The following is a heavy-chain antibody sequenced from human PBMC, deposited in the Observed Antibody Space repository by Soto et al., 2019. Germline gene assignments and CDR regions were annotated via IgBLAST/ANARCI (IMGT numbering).Heavy chain of an antibody. J-gene: IGHJ6*02. D-gene: IGHD4-17*01. CDR1: GYTFTSYY. Sequence: GASVKVSCKASGYTFTSYYMHWVRQAPGQGLEWMGIINPSGGSTSYAQKFQGRVTMTRDTSTSTVYMELSSLRSEDTAVYYCAREDTVSWDRFYYGMDVWGQGTTVTVSS. CDR3: AREDTVSWDRFYYGMDV. V-gene: IGHV1-46*01. CDR2: INPSGGST.